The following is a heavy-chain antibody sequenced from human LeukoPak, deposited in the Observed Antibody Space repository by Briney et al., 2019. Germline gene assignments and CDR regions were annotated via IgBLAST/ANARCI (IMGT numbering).Heavy chain of an antibody. Sequence: SETLSLTCAVYGGSFSGYYWSWIRQPPGKGLEWIGRIYTSGSTNYNPSLKSRVTISVDTSKNQFSLKLSSVTAADTAVYYCATAPLSYYDFWCGYYRAFDIWGQGTMVTVSS. J-gene: IGHJ3*02. CDR3: ATAPLSYYDFWCGYYRAFDI. D-gene: IGHD3-3*01. CDR1: GGSFSGYY. V-gene: IGHV4-4*08. CDR2: IYTSGST.